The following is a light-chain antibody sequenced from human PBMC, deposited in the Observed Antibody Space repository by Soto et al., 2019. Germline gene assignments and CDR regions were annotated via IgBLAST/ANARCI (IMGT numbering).Light chain of an antibody. V-gene: IGKV3-11*01. CDR2: DAS. CDR3: HQRSNWPPYT. Sequence: EIVLTQSPATLSLSPGERATLSCRASQSLSNYLAWYQQKPGQAPRLLIYDASNRATGIPARFSGSGSGTDFTLTISSLEPEDFAVYYCHQRSNWPPYTFGQGTNLEI. J-gene: IGKJ2*01. CDR1: QSLSNY.